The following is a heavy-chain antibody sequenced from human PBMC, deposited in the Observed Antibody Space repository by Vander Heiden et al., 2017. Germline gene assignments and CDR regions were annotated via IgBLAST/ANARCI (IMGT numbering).Heavy chain of an antibody. J-gene: IGHJ5*02. CDR1: GGSISSCGYY. V-gene: IGHV4-31*03. CDR2: IYYSGST. D-gene: IGHD2-2*01. CDR3: AREYIVVVPAAQNWFDP. Sequence: QLQLQESGPGLVKPSQTLSLTCTVSGGSISSCGYYWTWIRQHPGKGLEWIGYIYYSGSTYYNPSLKSRVTISVDTSKNQFSLKLSSVTAADTAVYYCAREYIVVVPAAQNWFDPWGQGTLVTVSS.